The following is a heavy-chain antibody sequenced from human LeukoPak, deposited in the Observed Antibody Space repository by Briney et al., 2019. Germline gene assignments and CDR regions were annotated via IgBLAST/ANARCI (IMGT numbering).Heavy chain of an antibody. J-gene: IGHJ1*01. CDR3: ARVSVRPYRSLQH. CDR1: GGSFSGYY. CDR2: INHSGST. Sequence: SETLSLTCAGYGGSFSGYYWSWIRQPPGKGLEWIGEINHSGSTNYNPSLKSRVTISVDTSKNQFSLKLSSVTAADTAVYYCARVSVRPYRSLQHWGQGTLVTVSS. D-gene: IGHD2-8*01. V-gene: IGHV4-34*01.